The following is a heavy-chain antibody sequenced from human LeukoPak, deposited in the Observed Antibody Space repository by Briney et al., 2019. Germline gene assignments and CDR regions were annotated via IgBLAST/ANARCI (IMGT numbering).Heavy chain of an antibody. J-gene: IGHJ6*02. CDR1: GYTFTGYY. CDR2: INPNSGGT. Sequence: ASVKVSCKASGYTFTGYYMHWVRQAPGQGLEWMGWINPNSGGTSYAQKFQGRVTMTRDTSISTAYMELSRLRSDDTAVYYCATTQDSSGYYYSYYYYYYGMDVWGQGTTVTVSS. D-gene: IGHD3-22*01. CDR3: ATTQDSSGYYYSYYYYYYGMDV. V-gene: IGHV1-2*02.